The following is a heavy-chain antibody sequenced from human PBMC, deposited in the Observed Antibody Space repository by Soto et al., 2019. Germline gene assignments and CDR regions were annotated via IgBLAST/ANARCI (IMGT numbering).Heavy chain of an antibody. V-gene: IGHV3-23*01. CDR2: ISGSGGST. D-gene: IGHD2-21*01. CDR1: GFTFSSYA. CDR3: AKGIPAYCGGDCYSPTFDY. J-gene: IGHJ4*02. Sequence: GGSLRLSCAASGFTFSSYAMSWVRQAPGKGLEWVSAISGSGGSTYYADSVKGRFTISRDNSKNTLYLQMNSLRAEDTAVYYCAKGIPAYCGGDCYSPTFDYWGQGTLVTVSS.